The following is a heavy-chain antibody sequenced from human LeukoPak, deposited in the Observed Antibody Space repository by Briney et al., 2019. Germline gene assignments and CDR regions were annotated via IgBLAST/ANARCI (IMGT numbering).Heavy chain of an antibody. V-gene: IGHV4-34*01. J-gene: IGHJ4*02. CDR1: GGSFSGYY. CDR3: ARGTGYSSSFFY. CDR2: INHSGST. D-gene: IGHD6-13*01. Sequence: SETLSLTCAVYGGSFSGYYWSWIRQPPGKGLEWIGEINHSGSTNYNPSLKSRVTISVDTSKNQFSLKLSSVTAADTAVYYCARGTGYSSSFFYWGQGTLVTVPS.